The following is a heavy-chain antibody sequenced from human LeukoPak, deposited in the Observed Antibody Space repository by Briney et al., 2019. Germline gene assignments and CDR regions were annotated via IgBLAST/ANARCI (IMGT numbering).Heavy chain of an antibody. V-gene: IGHV4-4*07. CDR2: LHPSGAT. CDR1: GSSISGYY. D-gene: IGHD3-16*01. Sequence: SETLSLTCTVSGSSISGYYWNWIRQPAGKGLEWIGRLHPSGATNYNPSLKSRITMSLDTSKNQFSLKLSSVTTADTAVYYCARVGLNYYYGMDVWGQGTTVTVSS. J-gene: IGHJ6*02. CDR3: ARVGLNYYYGMDV.